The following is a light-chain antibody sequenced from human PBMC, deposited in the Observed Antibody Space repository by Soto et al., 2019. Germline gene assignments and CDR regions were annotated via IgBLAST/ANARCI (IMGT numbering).Light chain of an antibody. J-gene: IGKJ4*01. CDR1: QDINSD. CDR2: AAF. V-gene: IGKV1-9*01. Sequence: DIQLPQSPSFLSASVGDSVTIACRARQDINSDLAWYQQKPWKVPKLLIYAAFTLQSGVPSSVSGRASGAEFTLPISSLQPEEFATYYCQQLKSYPVSFGGGTEVEIK. CDR3: QQLKSYPVS.